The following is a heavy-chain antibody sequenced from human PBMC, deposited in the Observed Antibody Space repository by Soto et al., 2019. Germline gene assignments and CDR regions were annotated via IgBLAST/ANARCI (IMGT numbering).Heavy chain of an antibody. CDR3: ARDTQYNWNSDYYYGMDV. V-gene: IGHV3-30-3*01. Sequence: CVAVISYDGSNKYYADSVKGRFTISRDNSKNTLYLQMNSLRAEDTAVYYCARDTQYNWNSDYYYGMDVWGQGTTVTVSS. D-gene: IGHD1-7*01. CDR2: ISYDGSNK. J-gene: IGHJ6*02.